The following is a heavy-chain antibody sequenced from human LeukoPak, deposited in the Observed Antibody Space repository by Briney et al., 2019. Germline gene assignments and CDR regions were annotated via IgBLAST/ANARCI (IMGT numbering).Heavy chain of an antibody. CDR2: ISAYNGNT. D-gene: IGHD3-22*01. Sequence: ASAKVSCKASGYTFTSYGISWVRQAPGQGLEWMGWISAYNGNTNYAQKLQGRVTMTTDTSTSTAYMELRSLRSDDTAVYYCARAWRGYYDSSGYYPGWYFDLWGRGTLVTVSS. CDR3: ARAWRGYYDSSGYYPGWYFDL. J-gene: IGHJ2*01. V-gene: IGHV1-18*01. CDR1: GYTFTSYG.